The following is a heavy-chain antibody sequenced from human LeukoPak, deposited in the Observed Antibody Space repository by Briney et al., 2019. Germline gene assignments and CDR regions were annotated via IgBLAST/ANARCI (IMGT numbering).Heavy chain of an antibody. CDR2: ISSGATTR. J-gene: IGHJ4*02. CDR1: GFTFSDFE. Sequence: GGSLRLSCAASGFTFSDFEMNWVRQAPGKGLEWVSDISSGATTRFYGDSVKGRFTISRDNAKNTLYLQMNSLRDEDTAIYFWTRSLGVWGQGALVTVSS. D-gene: IGHD3-10*01. CDR3: TRSLGV. V-gene: IGHV3-48*03.